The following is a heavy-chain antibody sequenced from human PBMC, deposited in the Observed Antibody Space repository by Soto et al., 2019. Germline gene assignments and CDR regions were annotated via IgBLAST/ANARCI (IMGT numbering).Heavy chain of an antibody. CDR1: GFSFSSYA. Sequence: PGGSLRLSCVASGFSFSSYAMSWVRQAPGKGLEWVSVISGSDGSTYYADSVKGRFTISRDNSKNTLYLQMNSLRAEDTAVYYGAVVRERAAWYEDYWGQGTLLT. CDR2: ISGSDGST. J-gene: IGHJ4*02. D-gene: IGHD6-13*01. CDR3: AVVRERAAWYEDY. V-gene: IGHV3-23*01.